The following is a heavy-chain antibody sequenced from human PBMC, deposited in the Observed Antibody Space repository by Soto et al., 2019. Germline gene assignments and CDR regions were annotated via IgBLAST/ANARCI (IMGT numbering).Heavy chain of an antibody. V-gene: IGHV3-7*01. CDR2: INRDGSER. Sequence: PGGSLRLSCVVSGLAFSTYWMSWVRQAPGKGLEWVASINRDGSERSYVDSVKGRFTISRDNAKNTLYLQMNSLRAEDTAVYYCASSLLTPFDFWGQGTLVTVSS. D-gene: IGHD7-27*01. CDR1: GLAFSTYW. CDR3: ASSLLTPFDF. J-gene: IGHJ4*02.